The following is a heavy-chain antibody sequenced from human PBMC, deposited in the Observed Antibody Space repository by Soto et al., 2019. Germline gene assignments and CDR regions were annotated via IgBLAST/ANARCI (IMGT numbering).Heavy chain of an antibody. CDR3: ARGPEDLVRGVYYYYGMDV. V-gene: IGHV3-21*01. Sequence: LRLSCAASGFTFSSYSMNWVRQAPGKGLEWVSSISSSSSYIYYADSVKGRFTISRDNAKNSLYLQMNSLRAEDTAVYYCARGPEDLVRGVYYYYGMDVWGQGTTVTVSS. D-gene: IGHD3-10*01. J-gene: IGHJ6*02. CDR2: ISSSSSYI. CDR1: GFTFSSYS.